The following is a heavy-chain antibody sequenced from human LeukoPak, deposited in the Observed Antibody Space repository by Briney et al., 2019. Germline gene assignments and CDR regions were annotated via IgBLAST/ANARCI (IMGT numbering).Heavy chain of an antibody. CDR2: IYYGGNT. D-gene: IGHD6-13*01. V-gene: IGHV4-31*03. CDR1: GGSISSGGYY. Sequence: SETLSLTCTVSGGSISSGGYYWSWIRQHPEKGLEWIGYIYYGGNTYYNPSLKSRLTISVDASENQFSLKLSSVTAADTAVYYCARDPLDSYSWASRAFDIWGQGTMVTVSS. J-gene: IGHJ3*02. CDR3: ARDPLDSYSWASRAFDI.